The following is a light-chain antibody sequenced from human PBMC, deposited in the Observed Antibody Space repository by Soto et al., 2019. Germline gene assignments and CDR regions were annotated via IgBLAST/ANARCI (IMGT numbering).Light chain of an antibody. Sequence: DIQMTQSPSTLSASVGDRVTITCRASQSISSWLAWYQQKPGKAPKLLIYDASSLESGVPSRFSGSGPGTEFTLTISGLQPDDFATYYCQQYHTYSGTFGQGTKVEIK. CDR2: DAS. CDR3: QQYHTYSGT. V-gene: IGKV1-5*01. CDR1: QSISSW. J-gene: IGKJ1*01.